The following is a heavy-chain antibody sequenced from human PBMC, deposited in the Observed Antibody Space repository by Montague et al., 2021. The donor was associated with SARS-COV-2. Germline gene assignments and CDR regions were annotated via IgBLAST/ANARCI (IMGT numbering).Heavy chain of an antibody. J-gene: IGHJ4*02. V-gene: IGHV4-28*01. CDR1: GYPISSSNW. Sequence: SETLSLTCAVSGYPISSSNWWGWIRQAPGRGLEWIGYIYHTGSTYYNPSLKSRVTMSVDKSNNLFSLELSSVTAVDTAVYYCAKSADHNYFLDSWGQGTPVTVSS. D-gene: IGHD5-24*01. CDR2: IYHTGST. CDR3: AKSADHNYFLDS.